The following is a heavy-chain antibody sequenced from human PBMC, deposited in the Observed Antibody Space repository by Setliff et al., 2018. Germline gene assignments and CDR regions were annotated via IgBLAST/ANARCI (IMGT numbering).Heavy chain of an antibody. V-gene: IGHV4-38-2*01. J-gene: IGHJ5*02. CDR2: ISHSRST. CDR1: GYSINSDCF. Sequence: SETLSLTCAVSGYSINSDCFWGWIRQPPGKGLEWIGTISHSRSTSYNSSLKSRVTMSVDTSKNQFFLKLSSVTAADTAVYYCVRGFTIFGVVKLERWFDPWGQGTLVTVSS. CDR3: VRGFTIFGVVKLERWFDP. D-gene: IGHD3-3*01.